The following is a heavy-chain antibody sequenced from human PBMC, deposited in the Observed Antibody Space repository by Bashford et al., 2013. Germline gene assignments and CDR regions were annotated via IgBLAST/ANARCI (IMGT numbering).Heavy chain of an antibody. D-gene: IGHD1-26*01. V-gene: IGHV1-2*02. CDR1: GYTFTGYY. CDR3: ARGEGATLAVDY. Sequence: ASVKVSCKASGYTFTGYYMHWVRQAPGQGLEWMGWINPNSGGTNYAQKFQGRVTMTRDTSISTAYMELRSLRSDDTAVYYCARGEGATLAVDYWGQGTLVTVSS. J-gene: IGHJ4*02. CDR2: INPNSGGT.